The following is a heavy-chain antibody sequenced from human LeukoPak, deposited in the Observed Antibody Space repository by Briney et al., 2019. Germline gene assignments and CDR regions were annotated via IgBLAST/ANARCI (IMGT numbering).Heavy chain of an antibody. CDR1: GFTFSSYE. J-gene: IGHJ4*02. D-gene: IGHD6-19*01. Sequence: GGSLRLSCAAPGFTFSSYEMNWVRQAPGKGLEWVSYISSSGKTIYYADSVKGRFTISRDNAKNSLYLQMNSLRAEDTAVYYCAKGIALAAAPDYWGQGTLVTVSS. V-gene: IGHV3-48*03. CDR2: ISSSGKTI. CDR3: AKGIALAAAPDY.